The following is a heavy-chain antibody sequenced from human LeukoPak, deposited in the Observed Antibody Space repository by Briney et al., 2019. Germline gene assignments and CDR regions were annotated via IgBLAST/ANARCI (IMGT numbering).Heavy chain of an antibody. CDR3: ARDSGVGTIFGVVITDAFDI. J-gene: IGHJ3*02. CDR1: GFTFSRHS. Sequence: GGSLRLSCAASGFTFSRHSMNWVRQAPGKGLEWVSSISSSSSYIYYADSVKGRFTISRDNAKNSLYLQMNSLRAEDTAVYYCARDSGVGTIFGVVITDAFDIWGQGTMVTVSS. V-gene: IGHV3-21*01. D-gene: IGHD3-3*01. CDR2: ISSSSSYI.